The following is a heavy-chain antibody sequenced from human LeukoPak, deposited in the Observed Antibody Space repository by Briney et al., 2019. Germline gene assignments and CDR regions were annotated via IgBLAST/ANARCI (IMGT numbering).Heavy chain of an antibody. CDR3: ARGSSEEMATIAY. J-gene: IGHJ4*02. D-gene: IGHD5-24*01. V-gene: IGHV1-8*01. CDR2: MNPSNGNT. Sequence: ASVKVSCKASGYFFTSYAINWVRQATGQGLEWVGWMNPSNGNTGFAQKFQGRLTMTRDASISTAYMELSSLRSEDTAVYFCARGSSEEMATIAYWGQGTLVTVSS. CDR1: GYFFTSYA.